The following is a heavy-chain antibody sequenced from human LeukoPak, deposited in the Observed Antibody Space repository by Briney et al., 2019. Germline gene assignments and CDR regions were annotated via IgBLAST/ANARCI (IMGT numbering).Heavy chain of an antibody. J-gene: IGHJ3*02. V-gene: IGHV3-30*02. Sequence: GGSLRLSCAASGFTFSRYGMHWVRQAPGKGLEWVSFIRYGGSNKYYADSVKGRFTISRDNSKNTLYLQMNSLRVEDTAVYYCAKATNYDSSGYTDAFDIWGQGTMVTVSS. CDR2: IRYGGSNK. CDR3: AKATNYDSSGYTDAFDI. CDR1: GFTFSRYG. D-gene: IGHD3-22*01.